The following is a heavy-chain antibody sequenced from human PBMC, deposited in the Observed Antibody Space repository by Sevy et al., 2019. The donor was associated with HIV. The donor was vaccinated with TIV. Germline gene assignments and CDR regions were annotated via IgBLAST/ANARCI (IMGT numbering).Heavy chain of an antibody. CDR1: GFAFSSYA. CDR3: VRGGGFCSGGSCYSYAFDF. CDR2: ISYDGSNK. D-gene: IGHD2-15*01. J-gene: IGHJ3*01. V-gene: IGHV3-30-3*01. Sequence: GGSLRLSCAASGFAFSSYAMHWVRQAPGKGLEWEAVISYDGSNKYYADSLKGRFTISRDNSKSTLYLQMNSLIAEDTSVYYCVRGGGFCSGGSCYSYAFDFWGQGTMVTVSS.